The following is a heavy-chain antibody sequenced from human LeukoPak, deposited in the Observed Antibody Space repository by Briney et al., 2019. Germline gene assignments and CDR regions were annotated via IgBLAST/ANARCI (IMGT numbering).Heavy chain of an antibody. CDR2: INPNSGGT. D-gene: IGHD6-19*01. CDR3: ARDKLEYIAVAGNFDY. V-gene: IGHV1-2*02. Sequence: GASVKVSCKASGYTFTSYGISWVRQAPGQGLEWMGWINPNSGGTNYAQKFQGRVTMTRDTSISTAYMELSRLRSDDTAVYYCARDKLEYIAVAGNFDYWGQGTLVTVSS. J-gene: IGHJ4*02. CDR1: GYTFTSYG.